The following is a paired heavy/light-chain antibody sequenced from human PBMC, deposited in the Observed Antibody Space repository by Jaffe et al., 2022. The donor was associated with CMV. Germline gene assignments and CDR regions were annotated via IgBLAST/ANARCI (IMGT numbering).Heavy chain of an antibody. V-gene: IGHV3-11*01. J-gene: IGHJ4*02. CDR3: ARDGVGVSLRFLEWRYFDY. D-gene: IGHD3-3*01. Sequence: QVQLVESGGGLVKPGGSLRLSCAASGFTFSDYYMSWIRQAPGKGLEWVSYISSSGSTIYYADSVKGRFTISRDNAKNSLYLQMNSLRAEDTAVYYCARDGVGVSLRFLEWRYFDYWGQGTLVTVSS. CDR2: ISSSGSTI. CDR1: GFTFSDYY.
Light chain of an antibody. Sequence: DIQMTQSPSSLSASVGDRVTITCRASQSISSYLNWYQQKPGKAPKLLIYAASSLQSGVPSRFSGSGSGTDFTLTISSLQPEDFATYYCQQSYSTPSITFGQGTRLEIK. CDR3: QQSYSTPSIT. CDR2: AAS. J-gene: IGKJ5*01. CDR1: QSISSY. V-gene: IGKV1-39*01.